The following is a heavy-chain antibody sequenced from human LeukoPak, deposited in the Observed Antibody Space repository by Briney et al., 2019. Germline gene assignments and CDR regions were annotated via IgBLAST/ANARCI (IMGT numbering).Heavy chain of an antibody. D-gene: IGHD4-17*01. J-gene: IGHJ4*02. CDR3: ASMTTVTEPDFDY. V-gene: IGHV4-34*01. CDR2: INHSGST. CDR1: GGSFSGYY. Sequence: SETLSLTCAVYGGSFSGYYWSWIRQPPGKGLEWLGEINHSGSTNYNPSLKSRVPISVDTSKNQFSLKLSSVTAADTAVYYCASMTTVTEPDFDYWGQGTLDTVSS.